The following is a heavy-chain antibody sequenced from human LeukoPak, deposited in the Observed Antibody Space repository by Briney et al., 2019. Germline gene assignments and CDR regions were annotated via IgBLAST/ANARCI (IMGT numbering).Heavy chain of an antibody. D-gene: IGHD1-26*01. CDR1: GFSFSDYD. V-gene: IGHV3-30*02. CDR2: IRYDGTNT. J-gene: IGHJ5*02. Sequence: PGGSLRLSCAASGFSFSDYDMHWVRQAPGKGLEWVTFIRYDGTNTYADSVKGRFTISRDNSKNTLYLQMNSLRAEDTAVYYCAKKYSTGLDPWGQGTLVTVSS. CDR3: AKKYSTGLDP.